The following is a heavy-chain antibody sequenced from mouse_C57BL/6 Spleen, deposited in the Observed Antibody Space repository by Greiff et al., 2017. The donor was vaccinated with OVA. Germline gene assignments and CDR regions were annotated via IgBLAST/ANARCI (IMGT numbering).Heavy chain of an antibody. J-gene: IGHJ2*01. CDR1: GFSFNTYA. CDR2: IRSKSNNYAT. CDR3: VRGEDYFDY. V-gene: IGHV10-1*01. Sequence: EVKLMESGGGLVQPKGSLKLSCAASGFSFNTYAMNWVRQAPGKGLEWVARIRSKSNNYATYYADSVKDRFTISRDDSESMLYLQMNNLKTEYTAMYYCVRGEDYFDYWGQGTTLTVSS.